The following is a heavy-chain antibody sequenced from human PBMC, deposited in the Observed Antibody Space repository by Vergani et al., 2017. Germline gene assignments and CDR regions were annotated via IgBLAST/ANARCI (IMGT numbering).Heavy chain of an antibody. Sequence: QVQLQESGPGLVKPSQTLSLTCTVSGGSISSGGYYWSWIRQHPGKGLEWIGYIYYSGSTYYNPSLKSRVTISVDTPKNQFSLKLSSVTAADTAVYYCARVLVYCSSTSCYTGWFDPWGQGTLVTVSS. CDR2: IYYSGST. CDR3: ARVLVYCSSTSCYTGWFDP. CDR1: GGSISSGGYY. J-gene: IGHJ5*02. D-gene: IGHD2-2*02. V-gene: IGHV4-31*03.